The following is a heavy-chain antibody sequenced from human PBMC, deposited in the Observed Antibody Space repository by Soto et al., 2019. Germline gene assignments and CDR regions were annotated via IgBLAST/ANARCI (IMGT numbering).Heavy chain of an antibody. J-gene: IGHJ4*02. D-gene: IGHD6-19*01. CDR2: INAGNGNT. V-gene: IGHV1-3*01. CDR1: GYAFTSYA. Sequence: QVQLVQSGAEVKKPGASVKVSCKASGYAFTSYAMHWVRQAPGQRLEWMGWINAGNGNTKYSQKFQGRVTITRDTSASTAYMELSSLRSEDTAVYYCARGLAPYYFDYWGQGTLVTVSS. CDR3: ARGLAPYYFDY.